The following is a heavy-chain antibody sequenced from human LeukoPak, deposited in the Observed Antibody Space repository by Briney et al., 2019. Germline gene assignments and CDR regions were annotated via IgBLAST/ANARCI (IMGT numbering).Heavy chain of an antibody. V-gene: IGHV4-39*07. J-gene: IGHJ4*02. CDR1: GGSISSSSYY. D-gene: IGHD4-17*01. CDR2: IYYSGST. Sequence: TPSETLSLTCTVSGGSISSSSYYWGWIRQPPGKGLEWIGSIYYSGSTYYNPSLESRVTISVDTSKNQFSLKLSPVTAADTAVYYCARHKSTVTRVFDYWGQGTLVTVSS. CDR3: ARHKSTVTRVFDY.